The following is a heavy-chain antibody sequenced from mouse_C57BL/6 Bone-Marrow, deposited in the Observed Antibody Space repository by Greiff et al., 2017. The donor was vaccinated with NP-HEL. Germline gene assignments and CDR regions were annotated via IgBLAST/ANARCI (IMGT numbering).Heavy chain of an antibody. D-gene: IGHD2-4*01. V-gene: IGHV5-12*01. CDR3: ARHADDYGGFAY. J-gene: IGHJ3*01. CDR2: ISNGGGST. CDR1: GFTFSDYY. Sequence: EVKLMDSGGGLVQPGGSLKLSCAASGFTFSDYYMYWVRQTPEKRLEWVAYISNGGGSTYYPDTVKGRFTISRDNAKNTLYLQMSRLKSEDTAMYYCARHADDYGGFAYWGQGTLVTVSA.